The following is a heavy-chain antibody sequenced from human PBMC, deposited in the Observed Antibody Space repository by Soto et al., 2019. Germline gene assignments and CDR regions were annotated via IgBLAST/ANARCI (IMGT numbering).Heavy chain of an antibody. Sequence: EVKLLESGGGLVQPGGSLKLSCAASEFTFSSYAMSWVRQAPGKGLEWVTGISGTGRDTKYAESVKGRFTISRDNPKSTVFQQRNSLRPEDTAVYYCAKDVHYDIATGIEYFHRWGQGTLVSVSS. CDR2: ISGTGRDT. CDR1: EFTFSSYA. D-gene: IGHD3-9*01. V-gene: IGHV3-23*01. J-gene: IGHJ1*01. CDR3: AKDVHYDIATGIEYFHR.